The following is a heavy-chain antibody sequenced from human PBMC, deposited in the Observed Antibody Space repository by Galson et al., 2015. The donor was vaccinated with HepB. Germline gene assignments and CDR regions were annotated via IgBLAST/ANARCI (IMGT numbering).Heavy chain of an antibody. Sequence: SVKVSCKASGYTFTGYYMHWVRQAPGQGLEWMGWINPSSGGTNYAQKFQGRVTMTRDTSISTAYMELSRLRSDDTAVYYCARDVVVVPAAILAYWGQGTLVTVSS. D-gene: IGHD2-2*02. CDR2: INPSSGGT. CDR3: ARDVVVVPAAILAY. CDR1: GYTFTGYY. J-gene: IGHJ4*02. V-gene: IGHV1-2*02.